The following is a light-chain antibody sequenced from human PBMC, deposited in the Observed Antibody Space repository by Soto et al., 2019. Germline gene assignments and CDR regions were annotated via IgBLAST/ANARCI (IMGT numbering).Light chain of an antibody. CDR3: QQYYTTPWT. Sequence: DIVMTQSPDSLAVSLGERATINCKSSQTIVYSSNNKNHLAWYQQKAGQPPKLLIYWSSTRESGVPDRFSGSGSGTDFTLTISSLQAEDVAVYYCQQYYTTPWTFGQGTKVDIK. J-gene: IGKJ1*01. CDR2: WSS. V-gene: IGKV4-1*01. CDR1: QTIVYSSNNKNH.